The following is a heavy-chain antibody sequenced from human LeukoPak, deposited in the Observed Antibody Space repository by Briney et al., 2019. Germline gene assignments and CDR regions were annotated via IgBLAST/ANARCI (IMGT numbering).Heavy chain of an antibody. Sequence: GGSLRLSCAASGFTFSSYVMHWVRQAPGKGLEWVAIISYDGSNEYYADSVKGRFTISRDNSKNTLYLQMNSLRAEDTAVYYCATPSAPILTGYYAFDYWGQGTLVTVSS. CDR3: ATPSAPILTGYYAFDY. CDR2: ISYDGSNE. CDR1: GFTFSSYV. V-gene: IGHV3-30*04. J-gene: IGHJ4*02. D-gene: IGHD3-9*01.